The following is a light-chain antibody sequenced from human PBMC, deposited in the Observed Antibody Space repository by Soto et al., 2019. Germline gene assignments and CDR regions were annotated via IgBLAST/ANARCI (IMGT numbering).Light chain of an antibody. CDR1: QSVP. CDR3: QQDGRSPRT. CDR2: GAS. J-gene: IGKJ5*01. Sequence: EIVLTQSPGTLSLSPGERATLSFRASQSVPLGWYQQKPGQAPRLLIFGASHRATGIPDRFSGSGSGTDFTLTISNLEPEAFAVYYCQQDGRSPRTFGQGTRVEIK. V-gene: IGKV3-20*01.